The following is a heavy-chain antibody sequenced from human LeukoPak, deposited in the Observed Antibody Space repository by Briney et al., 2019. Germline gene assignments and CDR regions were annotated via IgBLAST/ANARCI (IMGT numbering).Heavy chain of an antibody. CDR1: GYTFTSYY. D-gene: IGHD3-3*01. V-gene: IGHV1-46*01. CDR2: INPSGGST. CDR3: AREPNLITIFGGGNWFDP. Sequence: ASVKVSCKASGYTFTSYYMHWVRQAPGQGLEWMGIINPSGGSTSYAQKFQGRVTMTRDMSTSTVYMELSSLGSEDTAVYYCAREPNLITIFGGGNWFDPWGQGTLVTVSS. J-gene: IGHJ5*02.